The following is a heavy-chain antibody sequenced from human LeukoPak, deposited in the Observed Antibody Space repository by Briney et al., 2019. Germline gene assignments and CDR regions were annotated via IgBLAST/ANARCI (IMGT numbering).Heavy chain of an antibody. D-gene: IGHD2-2*01. V-gene: IGHV4-39*07. Sequence: PSETLSLTCTVSGGSISRDNYYWGWIRQPPGKGLEWIGSLYYSGSTYYNPSLKSRVTLSVDTSKNQFSLKVGSVTDADTAVYYCASGYYGRTSCLHYYNMDVWGKGTTVTVSS. J-gene: IGHJ6*03. CDR2: LYYSGST. CDR1: GGSISRDNYY. CDR3: ASGYYGRTSCLHYYNMDV.